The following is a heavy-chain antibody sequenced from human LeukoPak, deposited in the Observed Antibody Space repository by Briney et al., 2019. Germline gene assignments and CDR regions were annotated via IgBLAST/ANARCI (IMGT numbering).Heavy chain of an antibody. CDR3: AKGFLEWLRFDP. Sequence: GGSLRLSCAASGFTFSSYAMSWVRQAPGKGLEWVSTISGSGGSTYYADSVKGRFTISRDNSKNTLYLQMNSLRAEDTAVYYCAKGFLEWLRFDPWGQGTLVTVSS. CDR1: GFTFSSYA. CDR2: ISGSGGST. J-gene: IGHJ5*02. V-gene: IGHV3-23*01. D-gene: IGHD3-3*01.